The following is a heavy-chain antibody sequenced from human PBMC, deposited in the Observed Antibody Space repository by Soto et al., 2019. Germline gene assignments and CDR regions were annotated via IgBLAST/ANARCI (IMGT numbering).Heavy chain of an antibody. Sequence: DVQLLASGGDFVQPGGSLRLSCVGSGFTFRSYAMTWVRQPPGNGMEWVSTVSASGEKTYAADSVTGRFTIARDNSKNTLNLQVDSLTVEETAVYSWAKETAQGFMPRLGSRAHFDGWGPGALLTVSS. J-gene: IGHJ4*02. V-gene: IGHV3-23*01. CDR1: GFTFRSYA. CDR2: VSASGEKT. D-gene: IGHD3-16*01. CDR3: AKETAQGFMPRLGSRAHFDG.